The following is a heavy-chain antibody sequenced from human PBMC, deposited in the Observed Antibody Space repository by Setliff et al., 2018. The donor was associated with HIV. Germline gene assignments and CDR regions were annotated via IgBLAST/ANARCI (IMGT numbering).Heavy chain of an antibody. V-gene: IGHV4-59*12. Sequence: KASETLSLTCTVSGGSIRSYYWSWIRQPPGKGLEWIGEIYHSGSTNYNPSLKSRVTISVDKSKNQFSLKLSSVTAADTAVYYCARGGSGSPFDYWGQGTLVTVSS. D-gene: IGHD1-26*01. J-gene: IGHJ4*02. CDR2: IYHSGST. CDR3: ARGGSGSPFDY. CDR1: GGSIRSYY.